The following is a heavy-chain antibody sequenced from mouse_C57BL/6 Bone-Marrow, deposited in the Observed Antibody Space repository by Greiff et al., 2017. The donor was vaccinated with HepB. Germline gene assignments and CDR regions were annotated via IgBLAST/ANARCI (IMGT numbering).Heavy chain of an antibody. V-gene: IGHV8-8*01. CDR2: IWWDDDK. D-gene: IGHD1-1*01. CDR1: GFSLSTFGMG. CDR3: ARIAHYYGSSSLAY. J-gene: IGHJ3*01. Sequence: VKLQESGPGILQPSQTLSLTCSFSGFSLSTFGMGVGWIRQPSGKGLEWLAHIWWDDDKYYNPALKSRLTISKDTSKNQVFLKIANVDTADTATYYCARIAHYYGSSSLAYWGQGTLVTVSA.